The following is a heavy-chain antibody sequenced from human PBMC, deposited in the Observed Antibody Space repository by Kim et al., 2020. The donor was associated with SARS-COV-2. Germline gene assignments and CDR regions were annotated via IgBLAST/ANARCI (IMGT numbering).Heavy chain of an antibody. D-gene: IGHD2-15*01. Sequence: SETLSLTCTVSGDSVSNTEHYWAWIRQTPGRGLEWIGSIHSSGTTGHTPSLRGRVSQSVDTPKNQISLRLSSVTAADTAVYYCARHGFTPVSPFDYWGHGTLVTVSS. CDR1: GDSVSNTEHY. J-gene: IGHJ4*01. CDR3: ARHGFTPVSPFDY. V-gene: IGHV4-39*01. CDR2: IHSSGTT.